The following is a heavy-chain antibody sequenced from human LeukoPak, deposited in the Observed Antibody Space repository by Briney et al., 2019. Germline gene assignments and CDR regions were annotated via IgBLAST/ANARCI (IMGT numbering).Heavy chain of an antibody. CDR1: GYTFTGYY. Sequence: ASVKVSCKASGYTFTGYYMHWVRPAPGQGLEWMGWINPNSGGTNYAQKFQGRVTMTRDTSISTAYMELSRLRSDDTAVYYCARDLDYVVVDYFDYWGQGNLVTVSS. CDR3: ARDLDYVVVDYFDY. V-gene: IGHV1-2*02. D-gene: IGHD4-17*01. J-gene: IGHJ4*02. CDR2: INPNSGGT.